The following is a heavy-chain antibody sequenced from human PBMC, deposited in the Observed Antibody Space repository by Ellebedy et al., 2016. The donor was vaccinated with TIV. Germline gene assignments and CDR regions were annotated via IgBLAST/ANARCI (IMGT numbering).Heavy chain of an antibody. CDR2: INTDGSST. Sequence: GGSLRLSCAASGFTVSGYWMHWVRQAPGKGLEWLSRINTDGSSTSYADLVEGRFTISRDNVKKTVYLDMNNLRAEDTAIYHCARESVRYFDCDHWGQGTPVTVSS. CDR1: GFTVSGYW. D-gene: IGHD3-9*01. CDR3: ARESVRYFDCDH. V-gene: IGHV3-74*01. J-gene: IGHJ4*01.